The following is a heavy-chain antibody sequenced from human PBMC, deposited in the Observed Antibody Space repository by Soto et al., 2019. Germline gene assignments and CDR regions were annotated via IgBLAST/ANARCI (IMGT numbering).Heavy chain of an antibody. D-gene: IGHD3-22*01. CDR2: IWYDGSNK. V-gene: IGHV3-33*01. Sequence: QVQLVESGGGVVQPGRSLRLSCEASGFTFSSYGMHWVRQAPGKGLEWVAVIWYDGSNKYYADSVKGRFTISRDNSKNTLYLQMNSLRAEDTSVYHCARGGYYETSGYYSTSYYFDHWGQGTLVTVSS. CDR1: GFTFSSYG. J-gene: IGHJ4*02. CDR3: ARGGYYETSGYYSTSYYFDH.